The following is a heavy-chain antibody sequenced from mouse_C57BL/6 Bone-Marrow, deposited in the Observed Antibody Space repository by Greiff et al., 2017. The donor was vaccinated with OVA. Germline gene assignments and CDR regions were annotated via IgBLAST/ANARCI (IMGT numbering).Heavy chain of an antibody. J-gene: IGHJ3*01. CDR2: IDPETGGT. D-gene: IGHD1-1*01. V-gene: IGHV1-15*01. CDR3: TKGRYYYSSIFAY. CDR1: GYTFTDYE. Sequence: VQLQQSGAELVRPGASVTLSCKASGYTFTDYEMHWVKQTPVPGLEWIGAIDPETGGTAYNQKFKGKAILTADKSSSTAYMELRSLTSEDSAVYYCTKGRYYYSSIFAYWGQGTLVTVSA.